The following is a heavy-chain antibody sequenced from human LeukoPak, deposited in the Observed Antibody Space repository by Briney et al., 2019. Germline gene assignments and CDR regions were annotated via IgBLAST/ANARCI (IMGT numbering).Heavy chain of an antibody. V-gene: IGHV3-33*06. CDR1: GFTFNNYG. D-gene: IGHD3-10*01. CDR2: IWHDGSAE. CDR3: AKDNRGGWSGYFDQ. J-gene: IGHJ4*02. Sequence: PGGSLRLSCAASGFTFNNYGMYWVRHAPGKGLEWVAVIWHDGSAEFYADSVKGRFTISRDDSKNTLYLQMNNLRADDTALYYCAKDNRGGWSGYFDQWGQGTLVTVSS.